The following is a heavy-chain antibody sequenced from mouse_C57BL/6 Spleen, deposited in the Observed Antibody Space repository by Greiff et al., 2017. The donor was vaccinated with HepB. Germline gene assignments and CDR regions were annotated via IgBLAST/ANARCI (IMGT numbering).Heavy chain of an antibody. Sequence: EVQVVESGGGLVKPGGSLKLSCAASGFTFSDYGMHWVRQAPEKGLEWVAYISSGSSTIYYADTVKGRFTISRDNAKNTLFLQMTSLRSEDTAMYYCAREGHYYAMDYWGQGTSVTVSS. CDR3: AREGHYYAMDY. CDR1: GFTFSDYG. CDR2: ISSGSSTI. V-gene: IGHV5-17*01. J-gene: IGHJ4*01.